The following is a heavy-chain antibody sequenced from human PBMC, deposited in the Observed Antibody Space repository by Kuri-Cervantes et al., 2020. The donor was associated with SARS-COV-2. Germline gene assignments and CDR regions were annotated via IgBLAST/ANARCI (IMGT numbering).Heavy chain of an antibody. D-gene: IGHD3-22*01. CDR1: GFTFGFYW. CDR2: ISYDGTNK. CDR3: AKDNLGWDYNNRGMDA. V-gene: IGHV3-30*18. J-gene: IGHJ6*02. Sequence: GESLKISCAASGFTFGFYWMTWVRQAPGKGLEWVAVISYDGTNKYYVDSVKGRFTISRDNSKNTLYLQMNSLRPEDTAVYYSAKDNLGWDYNNRGMDAWGQGTTVTVSS.